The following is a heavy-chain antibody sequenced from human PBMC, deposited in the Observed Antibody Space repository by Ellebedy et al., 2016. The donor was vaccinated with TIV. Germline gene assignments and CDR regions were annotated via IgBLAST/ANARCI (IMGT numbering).Heavy chain of an antibody. J-gene: IGHJ4*02. CDR1: GFTFNSYS. CDR2: ISSSSTYT. D-gene: IGHD3-10*01. Sequence: GESLKISCAASGFTFNSYSMNWVRQAPGKGLEWVSSISSSSTYTNYADSVKGRFTISRDNAKNSLYLQLNSLRAEDTAVYYCAKARYDSSGSYPHPLDYWGQGILVTVSS. CDR3: AKARYDSSGSYPHPLDY. V-gene: IGHV3-21*01.